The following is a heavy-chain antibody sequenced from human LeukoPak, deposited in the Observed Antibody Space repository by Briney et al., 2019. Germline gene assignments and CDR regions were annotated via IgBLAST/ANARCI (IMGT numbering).Heavy chain of an antibody. Sequence: PGGSLRLSCAVSGSTISGNYMHWVRQAPGKGLEWVSGISWNSGSIGYADSVKGRFTISRDNAKNSLYLQMNSLRAEDTALYYCAKDKSSGDYYGSGGSFQHWGQGTLVTVSS. CDR3: AKDKSSGDYYGSGGSFQH. V-gene: IGHV3-9*01. D-gene: IGHD3-10*01. CDR1: GSTISGNY. CDR2: ISWNSGSI. J-gene: IGHJ1*01.